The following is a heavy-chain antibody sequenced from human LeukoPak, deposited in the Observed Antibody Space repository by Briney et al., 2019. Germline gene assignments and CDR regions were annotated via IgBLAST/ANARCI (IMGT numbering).Heavy chain of an antibody. J-gene: IGHJ4*02. CDR2: FDPEDGET. V-gene: IGHV1-24*01. CDR3: ATDGGGYYGSGSYGY. D-gene: IGHD3-10*01. Sequence: ASVKVSCKVSGYTLTELSMHWVRQAPGKGLEWMGGFDPEDGETIYAQKFQGRVTMTEDTSTDTAYMELSSLRSEDTAVYYCATDGGGYYGSGSYGYWGQGTLVTVSS. CDR1: GYTLTELS.